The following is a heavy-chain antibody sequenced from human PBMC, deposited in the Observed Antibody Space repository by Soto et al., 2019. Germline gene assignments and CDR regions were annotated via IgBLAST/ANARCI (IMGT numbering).Heavy chain of an antibody. J-gene: IGHJ6*02. CDR3: ARDPPVGDYYYGMDV. D-gene: IGHD1-26*01. CDR2: IYYSGST. Sequence: PSETLSLTCTVSGGSISSVDCYWSWIRQPPGKGLEWIGYIYYSGSTYYNPSLKSRVTISVDTSKNQFSLKLSSVTAADTAVYYCARDPPVGDYYYGMDVWGQGTTVTVSS. V-gene: IGHV4-30-4*01. CDR1: GGSISSVDCY.